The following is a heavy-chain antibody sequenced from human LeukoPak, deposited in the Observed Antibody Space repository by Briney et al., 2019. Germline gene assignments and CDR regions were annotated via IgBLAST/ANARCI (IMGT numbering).Heavy chain of an antibody. D-gene: IGHD3-10*01. J-gene: IGHJ4*02. CDR3: ARDQGVVLLRD. Sequence: SETLSLTCTVSSGSFRTYYWSWIRQPPGKGLEWIGYIFYNEGTSYNPSLKSRVTISVDTSKNQFSLKLSSVTAADTAVYYCARDQGVVLLRDWGQGTLVTVSS. V-gene: IGHV4-59*12. CDR1: SGSFRTYY. CDR2: IFYNEGT.